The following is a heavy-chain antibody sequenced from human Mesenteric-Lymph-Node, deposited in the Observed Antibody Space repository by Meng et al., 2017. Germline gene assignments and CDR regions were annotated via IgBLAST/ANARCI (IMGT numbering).Heavy chain of an antibody. CDR1: GFTFSNYA. Sequence: GESLKISCAASGFTFSNYAMNWVRQAPGKGLDWVSTINGNGGSTFYADSVKGRFTISRDNSKNTLYLQVNSLRAEDTAVYYCAKSPAGGAGSYSAFDIWGQGTMVTVSS. CDR2: INGNGGST. CDR3: AKSPAGGAGSYSAFDI. D-gene: IGHD3-10*01. J-gene: IGHJ3*02. V-gene: IGHV3-23*01.